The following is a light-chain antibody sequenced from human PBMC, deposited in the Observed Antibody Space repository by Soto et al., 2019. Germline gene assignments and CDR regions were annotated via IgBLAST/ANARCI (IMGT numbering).Light chain of an antibody. CDR1: SSDVGGYSL. Sequence: QSALTQPASVSGSPGQSITISCAGASSDVGGYSLVSWYQQHAGEAPKLIIFEASRRPSGISNRFSGSKSGNTASLTISGLQAEDEADYYCCSYAGSSTLVLFGGGTKVTVL. CDR2: EAS. CDR3: CSYAGSSTLVL. V-gene: IGLV2-23*01. J-gene: IGLJ2*01.